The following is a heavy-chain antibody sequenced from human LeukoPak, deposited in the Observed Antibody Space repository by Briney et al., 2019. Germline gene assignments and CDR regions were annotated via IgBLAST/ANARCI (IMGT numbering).Heavy chain of an antibody. V-gene: IGHV4-38-2*01. CDR1: GYSISSGYY. Sequence: SETLSLTCAVSGYSISSGYYWGWIRPPPGKGLEWIGSIYHSGSTYYNPSLKSRVTISVDTSKNQFSLKLSSVTAADTAVYYCARQGLGIAAALFDPWGQGTLVTVSS. D-gene: IGHD6-13*01. CDR3: ARQGLGIAAALFDP. CDR2: IYHSGST. J-gene: IGHJ5*02.